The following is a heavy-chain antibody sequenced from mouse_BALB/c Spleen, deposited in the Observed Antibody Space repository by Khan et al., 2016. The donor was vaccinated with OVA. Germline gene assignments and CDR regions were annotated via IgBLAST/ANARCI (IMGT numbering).Heavy chain of an antibody. D-gene: IGHD2-12*01. J-gene: IGHJ4*01. Sequence: QVQLQESGPGLVAPSQSLSITCTISGFSLTNYGVHWIRQPPGKGLAWLVVIWSDGSTTYNSALKSRLTITKANSKSQVFLQMNSLQTDDTEMYFSDRQTYDNYNIMDYGGQGTKVTV. CDR2: IWSDGST. CDR1: GFSLTNYG. CDR3: DRQTYDNYNIMDY. V-gene: IGHV2-6-1*01.